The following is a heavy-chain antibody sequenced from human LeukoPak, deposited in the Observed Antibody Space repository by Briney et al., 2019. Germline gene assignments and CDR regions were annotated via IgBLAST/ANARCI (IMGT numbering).Heavy chain of an antibody. CDR3: ARVDPRLPEQPFDY. Sequence: AGGSLRLSCAASGYTFSSYAMHWVRQAPGKGVEWVAVISYDGSNKYYADSVKGRFTISRDNSKNTLYLQMNSLRAEDTAVYYCARVDPRLPEQPFDYWGQGTLVTVSS. CDR1: GYTFSSYA. V-gene: IGHV3-30-3*01. J-gene: IGHJ4*02. D-gene: IGHD1/OR15-1a*01. CDR2: ISYDGSNK.